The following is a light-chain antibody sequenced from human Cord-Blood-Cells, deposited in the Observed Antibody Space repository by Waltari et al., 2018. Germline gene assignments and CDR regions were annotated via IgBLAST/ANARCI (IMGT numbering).Light chain of an antibody. J-gene: IGKJ5*01. V-gene: IGKV3-11*01. CDR2: DAS. CDR1: QRVSSY. Sequence: EIVLTQSPATLSLSPGERATLSCRASQRVSSYLAWYQQNPGQAPRLLIYDASNRATGIPARFSGSGSGTDFTLTISSLEPEDFAVYYCQQRSNWLPITFGQGTRLEIK. CDR3: QQRSNWLPIT.